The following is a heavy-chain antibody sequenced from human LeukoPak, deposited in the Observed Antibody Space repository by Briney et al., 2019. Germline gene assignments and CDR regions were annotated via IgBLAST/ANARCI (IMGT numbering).Heavy chain of an antibody. J-gene: IGHJ4*02. V-gene: IGHV4-59*12. CDR3: ASGGSSWYLVDY. Sequence: PSGTLSLTCTFSDGSISSYYWIWIRQPPGKGLEWIGFIYYSGNTNYNPSLKSRVTISVDTSKNQFSLKLRSVTAADTAVYYCASGGSSWYLVDYWGQGTLVTVSS. D-gene: IGHD6-13*01. CDR1: DGSISSYY. CDR2: IYYSGNT.